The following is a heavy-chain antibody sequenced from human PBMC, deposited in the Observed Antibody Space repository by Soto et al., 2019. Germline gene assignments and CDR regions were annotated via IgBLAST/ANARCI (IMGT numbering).Heavy chain of an antibody. CDR1: GYAFSAYY. D-gene: IGHD3-3*01. CDR2: VNPHTGDS. CDR3: ARRHGARSNVFRSAFPLDF. Sequence: QVQLVQSGAEVKRPGASVKVSYQASGYAFSAYYIHWVRQAPGQGLEWMGWVNPHTGDSKYTEIFKGRVTLTSDTSTNTSYMDLTSLTSADTAVYYCARRHGARSNVFRSAFPLDFWGQGTLVAVSS. J-gene: IGHJ4*01. V-gene: IGHV1-2*02.